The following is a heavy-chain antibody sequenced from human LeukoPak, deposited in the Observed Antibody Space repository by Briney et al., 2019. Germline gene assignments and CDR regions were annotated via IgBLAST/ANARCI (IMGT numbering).Heavy chain of an antibody. CDR3: AREVRFLLSGMDV. CDR2: IASDGSST. CDR1: GFTFSSYW. Sequence: GGSLRLSCAASGFTFSSYWMNWVRQAPGKGLVWVSRIASDGSSTTYADSVKGRFSISRDNAKNTLYLQMNSLRVEDTAVYYCAREVRFLLSGMDVWGQGTTVTVSS. V-gene: IGHV3-74*01. D-gene: IGHD3-3*01. J-gene: IGHJ6*02.